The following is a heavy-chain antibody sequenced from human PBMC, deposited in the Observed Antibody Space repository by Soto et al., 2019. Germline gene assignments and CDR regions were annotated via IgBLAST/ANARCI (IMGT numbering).Heavy chain of an antibody. CDR3: ARDQGYSYGYGYYSGLDV. CDR2: ISYDGSNK. D-gene: IGHD5-18*01. CDR1: GFTFSTYA. J-gene: IGHJ6*02. V-gene: IGHV3-30-3*01. Sequence: GGSLRLSCAASGFTFSTYAIHWVRQAPGKGLEWVAVISYDGSNKYYADSVKGRFTISRDNSKNTLYLQMNSLRAEDTAVYRCARDQGYSYGYGYYSGLDVWGQGTTVTVSS.